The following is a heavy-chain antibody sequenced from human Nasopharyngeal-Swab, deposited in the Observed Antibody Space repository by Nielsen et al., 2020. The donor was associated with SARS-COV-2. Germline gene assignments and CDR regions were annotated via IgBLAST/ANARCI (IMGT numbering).Heavy chain of an antibody. CDR1: GGSVSDTKYS. CDR3: ARVGYYDSSGYPFDY. D-gene: IGHD3-22*01. J-gene: IGHJ4*02. Sequence: SKTLSLTCTVYGGSVSDTKYSWSWIRQPPGKGLECIWYIYYIGSTNYNPSLKSPVTTSIDTSKNQFSLKLSSVTAADTAVYYCARVGYYDSSGYPFDYWGQGTLVTVSS. V-gene: IGHV4-61*01. CDR2: IYYIGST.